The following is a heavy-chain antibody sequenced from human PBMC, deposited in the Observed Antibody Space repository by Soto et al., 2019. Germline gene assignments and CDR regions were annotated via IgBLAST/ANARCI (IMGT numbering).Heavy chain of an antibody. CDR3: ATNVHIGYYVRWFDP. J-gene: IGHJ5*02. D-gene: IGHD3-22*01. Sequence: QVQLVQSGAEVKKPGSSVKVSCKASGGTFSTYPISWVRQAPVQGLEWMGGIIPIFGTPNYAQRFQGRLTFTADESTTTDYMELSSLRPEDTTVYYCATNVHIGYYVRWFDPWGQGNLVTVSS. V-gene: IGHV1-69*01. CDR1: GGTFSTYP. CDR2: IIPIFGTP.